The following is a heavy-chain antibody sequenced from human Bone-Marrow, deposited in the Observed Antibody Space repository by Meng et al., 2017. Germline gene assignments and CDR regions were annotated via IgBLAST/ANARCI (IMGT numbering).Heavy chain of an antibody. Sequence: GGSLRLSCVASGVTFSSYAMSWVRQAPGKGLEWVSTISSNGDGTHYADSVKGRFTISRDNSKSTVSLQMNSLRVEDTATYFCANDESSYDSNGPIDYWGQGNLVTVAS. CDR2: ISSNGDGT. CDR1: GVTFSSYA. J-gene: IGHJ4*02. V-gene: IGHV3-23*01. D-gene: IGHD3-22*01. CDR3: ANDESSYDSNGPIDY.